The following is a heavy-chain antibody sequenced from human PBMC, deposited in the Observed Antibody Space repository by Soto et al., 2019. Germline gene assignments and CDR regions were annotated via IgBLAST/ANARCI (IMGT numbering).Heavy chain of an antibody. J-gene: IGHJ4*02. CDR1: GGSISSSNW. Sequence: SETLSLTCXVSGGSISSSNWWSWVRQPPGKGLEWIGEIYHSGSTNYNPSLKSRVTISVDKSKNQFSLKLSSVTAADTAVYYCARDIGDCTNGVCYRSFDYWGQGTLVTVSS. CDR2: IYHSGST. CDR3: ARDIGDCTNGVCYRSFDY. V-gene: IGHV4-4*02. D-gene: IGHD2-8*01.